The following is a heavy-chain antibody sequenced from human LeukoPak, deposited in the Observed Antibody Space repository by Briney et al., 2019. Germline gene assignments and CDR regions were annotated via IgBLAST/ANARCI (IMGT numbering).Heavy chain of an antibody. CDR2: VNPNSGVT. V-gene: IGHV1-2*02. CDR1: GYTFTGYY. D-gene: IGHD6-19*01. CDR3: ARDLAVAGTPLGY. J-gene: IGHJ4*02. Sequence: GASVKVSCKASGYTFTGYYLHWVRQAPGQGLQWMGWVNPNSGVTNYAQKFQGRVTMTRDTSISTGYMELRRLRYDDTAVYYCARDLAVAGTPLGYWGQGTPVTVSS.